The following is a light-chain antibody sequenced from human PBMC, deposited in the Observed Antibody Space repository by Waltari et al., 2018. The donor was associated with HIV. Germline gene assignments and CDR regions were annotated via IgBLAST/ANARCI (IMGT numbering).Light chain of an antibody. CDR3: QQSFSGFS. Sequence: IQLTQSPSSLSASLADNVTITCRPSHHISGFLNWYQQKPWKAPKRLFFATSGLQSGGPSRLKGSASGMDFSLTINSLHPEDFATYYGQQSFSGFSFGPGTSVD. CDR1: HHISGF. J-gene: IGKJ3*01. CDR2: ATS. V-gene: IGKV1-39*01.